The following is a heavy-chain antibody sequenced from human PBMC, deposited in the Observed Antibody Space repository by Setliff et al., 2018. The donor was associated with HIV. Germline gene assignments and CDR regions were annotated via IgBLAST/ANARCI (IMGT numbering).Heavy chain of an antibody. CDR3: ARELWDNGDSSMGV. Sequence: PGGSLRLSCVASGFTFSNYWMTWVRQAPGKGLEWVANIKQDGSEERYVDSVKGRFAIPRDDAKNSLYLQMNSLRAEDTAVYYCARELWDNGDSSMGVWGKGTTVTVSS. D-gene: IGHD4-17*01. CDR1: GFTFSNYW. CDR2: IKQDGSEE. V-gene: IGHV3-7*03. J-gene: IGHJ6*03.